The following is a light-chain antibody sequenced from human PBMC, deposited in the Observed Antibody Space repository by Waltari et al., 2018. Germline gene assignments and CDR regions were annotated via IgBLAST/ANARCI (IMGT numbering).Light chain of an antibody. CDR3: QQYYSTPYT. V-gene: IGKV4-1*01. CDR1: QSVVSSYNNKNY. Sequence: DIVMTQSPDSLAVSLGESATITCKSSQSVVSSYNNKNYIGWYQQRPGQPPRLLIYLASSRESGVTDRFSGSESGTDFTLTISSLQAEDVALYYCQQYYSTPYTFGQGTKLEIK. CDR2: LAS. J-gene: IGKJ2*01.